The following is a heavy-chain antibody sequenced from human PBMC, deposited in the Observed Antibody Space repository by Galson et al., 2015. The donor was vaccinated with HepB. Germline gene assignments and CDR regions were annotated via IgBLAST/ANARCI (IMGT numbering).Heavy chain of an antibody. Sequence: SLRLSCAASGFTFSSYWMHRVRQAPGKGLVWVSRINSDGSRTSYADSEKGRFTISRDNAKNTLYLQMNSLRAEDTAVYYCARDRRGDYVGAYYYYGMDVWGQGTTVTVSS. J-gene: IGHJ6*02. CDR1: GFTFSSYW. CDR2: INSDGSRT. CDR3: ARDRRGDYVGAYYYYGMDV. D-gene: IGHD4-17*01. V-gene: IGHV3-74*01.